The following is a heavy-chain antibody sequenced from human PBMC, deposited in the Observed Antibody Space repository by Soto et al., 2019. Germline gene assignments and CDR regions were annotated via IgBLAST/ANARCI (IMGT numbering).Heavy chain of an antibody. Sequence: ASVKVSCKASGYTFPSHGISWVRQALGQGLEWMGWISAYNGNTNYAQKLQGRVTMTTDTSTSTAYMELRSLRSDDTAVYYCARVAAAAGTMWFDPWGQGTLDTVSS. D-gene: IGHD6-13*01. CDR1: GYTFPSHG. J-gene: IGHJ5*02. CDR2: ISAYNGNT. CDR3: ARVAAAAGTMWFDP. V-gene: IGHV1-18*01.